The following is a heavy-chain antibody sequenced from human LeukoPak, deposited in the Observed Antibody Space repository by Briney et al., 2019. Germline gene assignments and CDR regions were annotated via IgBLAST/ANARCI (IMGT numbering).Heavy chain of an antibody. J-gene: IGHJ4*02. D-gene: IGHD1-7*01. CDR1: GFTFSSYG. CDR3: AKDRTRSFDY. CDR2: ISYDGSNK. Sequence: RPGRSLRLSCAASGFTFSSYGMHWVRQAPGKGLEWVAVISYDGSNKYYADSVKGRFTISRDNSKNTLYLQMNSLRAEDTAVYYCAKDRTRSFDYWGQGTLVTVSS. V-gene: IGHV3-30*18.